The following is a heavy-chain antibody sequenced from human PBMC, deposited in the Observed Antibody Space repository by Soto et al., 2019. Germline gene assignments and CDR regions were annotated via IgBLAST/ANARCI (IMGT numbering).Heavy chain of an antibody. CDR1: GGSISSGGYY. CDR3: ARRREIYSKGYYGMDV. Sequence: PSETLSLTCTVSGGSISSGGYYWSWIRQHPGKGLEWIGDIYYSGSTYYNPSLKSRVTISVDTSKNQFSLKLSSVTAADTAVYYYARRREIYSKGYYGMDVWGQGTTVTVSS. V-gene: IGHV4-31*03. CDR2: IYYSGST. D-gene: IGHD4-4*01. J-gene: IGHJ6*02.